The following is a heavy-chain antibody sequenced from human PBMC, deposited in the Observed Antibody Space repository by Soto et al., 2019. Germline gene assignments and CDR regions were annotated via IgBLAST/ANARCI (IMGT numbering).Heavy chain of an antibody. CDR1: GGSISNTDW. V-gene: IGHV4-4*02. CDR3: ATQTAPFTWLY. Sequence: QVQLQESGPGLVKPSGTLSLTCAVSGGSISNTDWWSWVRQPPGKGLEWIAEISHSGSTNYNPSLKRRVTMSLDNSTLQFSLKLPSVTAADTAVYYCATQTAPFTWLYCGQGTLVTVSS. J-gene: IGHJ4*02. CDR2: ISHSGST. D-gene: IGHD2-21*02.